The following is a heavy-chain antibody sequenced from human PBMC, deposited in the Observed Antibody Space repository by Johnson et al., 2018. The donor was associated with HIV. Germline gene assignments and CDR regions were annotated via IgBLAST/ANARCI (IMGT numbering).Heavy chain of an antibody. J-gene: IGHJ3*02. Sequence: QVQLVESGGGVVQAGRSLRLSCAASGFTFSSSGLHWVRQAPGKGLEWVAGIWYDGSNKYYEDAVKGRITITRDNTKNKLNLKLNKLRAEDSAVYDCARGAFLKVYVSDDAFDIWGQGTLVIVSS. V-gene: IGHV3-33*08. CDR3: ARGAFLKVYVSDDAFDI. CDR1: GFTFSSSG. CDR2: IWYDGSNK. D-gene: IGHD2-8*01.